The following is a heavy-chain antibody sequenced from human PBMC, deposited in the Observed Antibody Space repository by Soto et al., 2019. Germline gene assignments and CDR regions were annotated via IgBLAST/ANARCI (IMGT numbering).Heavy chain of an antibody. CDR3: ARGLTMVRGVMYGMDV. CDR1: GGTFSSYA. J-gene: IGHJ6*02. V-gene: IGHV1-69*06. CDR2: IIPIFGTA. D-gene: IGHD3-10*01. Sequence: GASVKVSCKASGGTFSSYAISWVRQAPGQGLEWMGGIIPIFGTANYAQKFQGRVTITADKSTSTAYMELSSLRSEDTAVYYCARGLTMVRGVMYGMDVWGQGTTVTVSS.